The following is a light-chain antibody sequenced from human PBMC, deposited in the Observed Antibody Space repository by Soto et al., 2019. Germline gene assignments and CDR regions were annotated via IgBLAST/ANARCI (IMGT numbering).Light chain of an antibody. J-gene: IGKJ1*01. CDR3: QQYYNWPPGT. V-gene: IGKV3-15*01. CDR1: RSVSSN. Sequence: EVVMTQSPATLSVSPGERATLSCRASRSVSSNLAWYQQIPGQAPRLLIYGASTRATGVPARFSGSGSGTEFSLTISSRQSEDFAVYFCQQYYNWPPGTFGPGTRLESK. CDR2: GAS.